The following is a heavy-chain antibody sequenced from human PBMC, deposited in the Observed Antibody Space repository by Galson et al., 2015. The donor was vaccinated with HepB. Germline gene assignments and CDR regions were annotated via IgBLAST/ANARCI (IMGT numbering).Heavy chain of an antibody. Sequence: QSGAEVKRPGESLKISCKGSGYRFTNYWIGWVRQMPGKGLEWMGIIYPDDSDTRYSPSFQGQVTISVDKSISTAYLQWSSLKASDTAMYCCARLVVVPAAIQFRYFDYWGQGTLVTVSS. V-gene: IGHV5-51*01. J-gene: IGHJ4*02. CDR3: ARLVVVPAAIQFRYFDY. D-gene: IGHD2-2*01. CDR2: IYPDDSDT. CDR1: GYRFTNYW.